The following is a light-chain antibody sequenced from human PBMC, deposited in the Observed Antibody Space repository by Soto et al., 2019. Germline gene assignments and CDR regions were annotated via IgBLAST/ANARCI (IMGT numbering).Light chain of an antibody. CDR2: RAS. CDR1: QSISTW. V-gene: IGKV1-5*03. Sequence: DIQMTQSPSTLSASVGDRVTITCRAGQSISTWLAWYQQKPGKAPKLLIYRASSLESGVPSRFSGSGSGTEFTLTISSLQPDDSATYYCQEYKDWTFGQGTKVEIK. CDR3: QEYKDWT. J-gene: IGKJ1*01.